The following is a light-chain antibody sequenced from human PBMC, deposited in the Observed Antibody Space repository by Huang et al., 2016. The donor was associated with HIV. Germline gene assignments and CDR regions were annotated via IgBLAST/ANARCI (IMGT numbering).Light chain of an antibody. J-gene: IGKJ5*01. Sequence: DIQMTQSPSSVSASEGDTVTITCRASQDISIWLAWYQQKPREAPTLLIHSASILVSGGPSRFSVSGSGTNFSLTINGLRPDDFATYYCLQADISPRSFGQGTRLDIQ. CDR3: LQADISPRS. CDR2: SAS. V-gene: IGKV1-12*01. CDR1: QDISIW.